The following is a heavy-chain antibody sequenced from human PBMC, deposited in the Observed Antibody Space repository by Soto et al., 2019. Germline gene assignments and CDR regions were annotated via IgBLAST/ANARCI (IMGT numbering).Heavy chain of an antibody. Sequence: QITLKESGPTLVKPTQTLTLTCTFSGFSLSSSGVGVGWIRQPPGKALEWLALIYWDDDKRYSPSLKTRLTITEDTSNDQVVLTMTNMDPVDTATYYCAHRPPTGGSYPFDYWGQGTLVTVSS. CDR1: GFSLSSSGVG. CDR2: IYWDDDK. V-gene: IGHV2-5*02. D-gene: IGHD2-15*01. J-gene: IGHJ4*02. CDR3: AHRPPTGGSYPFDY.